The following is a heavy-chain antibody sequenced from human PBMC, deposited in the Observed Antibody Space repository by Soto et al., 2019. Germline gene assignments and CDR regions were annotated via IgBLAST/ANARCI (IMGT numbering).Heavy chain of an antibody. V-gene: IGHV3-74*01. D-gene: IGHD2-21*02. CDR1: GFTFSSYW. J-gene: IGHJ6*02. Sequence: GGSLRLSCAASGFTFSSYWMHWVRQAPGKGLVWVSRINSDGSSTSYADSVKGRFTISRDNAKNTLYLQMNSLRAEDTGVCFCAREKAYCGGDCSPQTNYYYGMDVWGQGTTVTVSS. CDR3: AREKAYCGGDCSPQTNYYYGMDV. CDR2: INSDGSST.